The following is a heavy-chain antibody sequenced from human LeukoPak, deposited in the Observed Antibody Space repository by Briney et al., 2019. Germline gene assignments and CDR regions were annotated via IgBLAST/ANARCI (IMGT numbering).Heavy chain of an antibody. D-gene: IGHD1-26*01. Sequence: GGSLRLSCAASGFTFSSSAMSWVRQAPGKGLEWVSAISGSGTNTYYADSVKGRFTISRDNSKNTLYVQMNSLRAEDTAVYYCAKTGSSRFDYWGQGTLVTVSS. CDR2: ISGSGTNT. CDR1: GFTFSSSA. CDR3: AKTGSSRFDY. V-gene: IGHV3-23*01. J-gene: IGHJ4*02.